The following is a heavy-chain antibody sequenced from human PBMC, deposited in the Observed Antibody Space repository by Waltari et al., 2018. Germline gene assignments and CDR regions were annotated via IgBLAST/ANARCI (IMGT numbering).Heavy chain of an antibody. J-gene: IGHJ4*02. CDR2: TYHDGTT. V-gene: IGHV4-38-2*01. D-gene: IGHD2-8*02. CDR1: AYAVKSGLY. Sequence: QIQLQESGPGLLEPSEPMSLTCDVSAYAVKSGLYWGWIRQPPGRGLEWIGTTYHDGTTFYNPTLKSRLTISMDTSKNQFFLKVNSVTAADTAMYYCMRQALGYCTSAACRRLESWGQGTLVTVSS. CDR3: MRQALGYCTSAACRRLES.